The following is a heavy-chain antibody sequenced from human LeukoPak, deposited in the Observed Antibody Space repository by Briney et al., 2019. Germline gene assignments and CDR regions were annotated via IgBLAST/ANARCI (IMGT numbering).Heavy chain of an antibody. CDR3: AKDYAVGSIDY. J-gene: IGHJ4*02. CDR1: GFTFSSYA. Sequence: GGSLRLSCAAAGFTFSSYAMHWVRQAPSKGLEWVAVISYDGSNKYYADSVKGRFTISRDHSKNTLYVQMNSLRAEDSAVYYCAKDYAVGSIDYWGQETLVTVSS. V-gene: IGHV3-30*04. D-gene: IGHD3-16*01. CDR2: ISYDGSNK.